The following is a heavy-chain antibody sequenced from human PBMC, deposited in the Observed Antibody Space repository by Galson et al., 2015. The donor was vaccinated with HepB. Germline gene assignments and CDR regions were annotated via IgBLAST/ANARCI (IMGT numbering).Heavy chain of an antibody. CDR1: GYTFTSYG. V-gene: IGHV1-18*04. D-gene: IGHD3-10*01. Sequence: SVKVSCKASGYTFTSYGISWVRQAPGQGLEWMGWISAYNGNTNYAQKLQGRVTMTTDTSTSTAYMELRSLRSDDTAVYYCARVRVPYYYGSGPPDYWGQGTLVTVSS. J-gene: IGHJ4*02. CDR2: ISAYNGNT. CDR3: ARVRVPYYYGSGPPDY.